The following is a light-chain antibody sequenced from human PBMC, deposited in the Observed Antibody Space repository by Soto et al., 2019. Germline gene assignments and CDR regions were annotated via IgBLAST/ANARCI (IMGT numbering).Light chain of an antibody. CDR3: TSYINNSVV. Sequence: QSALTQPASASGSPGQSITISCTGTTSDVGSYNLVSWYQQHPGKAPKLIIYEVSERPSGVSTRFSGSKSGNMASLTISGLQAEDEAEYYCTSYINNSVVFGGGTKVTVL. CDR1: TSDVGSYNL. V-gene: IGLV2-14*02. J-gene: IGLJ2*01. CDR2: EVS.